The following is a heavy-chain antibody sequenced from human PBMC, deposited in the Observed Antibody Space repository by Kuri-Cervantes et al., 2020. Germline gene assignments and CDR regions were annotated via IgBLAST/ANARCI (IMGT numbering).Heavy chain of an antibody. D-gene: IGHD3-22*01. CDR1: GFTFDDYA. CDR3: ARSPGVYDRSGWGYYMDV. J-gene: IGHJ6*03. CDR2: ISWNSGSI. Sequence: SLKISCAASGFTFDDYALHWVRQAPGKGLEWVSGISWNSGSIGYADSVKGRFTISRDNAKNSLYLRMNRLSAGDTAVYYCARSPGVYDRSGWGYYMDVWGKGTTVTVSS. V-gene: IGHV3-9*01.